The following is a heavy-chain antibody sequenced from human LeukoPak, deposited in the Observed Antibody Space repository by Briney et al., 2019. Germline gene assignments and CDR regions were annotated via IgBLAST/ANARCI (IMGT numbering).Heavy chain of an antibody. V-gene: IGHV4-59*01. CDR1: AGSISSYY. CDR2: IYDSGST. Sequence: PSETLSLTCTVYAGSISSYYWGSIRQPPGKGLEWLRYIYDSGSTNYNPTLKSRVTISVDASNNQFSLKMSSVTAADTAVYYCARDPDGLFPWFDPWGQGTLVTVSS. CDR3: ARDPDGLFPWFDP. D-gene: IGHD1-14*01. J-gene: IGHJ5*02.